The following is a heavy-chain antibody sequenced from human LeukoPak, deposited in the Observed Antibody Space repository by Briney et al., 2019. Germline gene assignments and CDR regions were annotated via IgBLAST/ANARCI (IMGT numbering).Heavy chain of an antibody. J-gene: IGHJ3*02. CDR2: IYYSGST. Sequence: PSETLSLTCTVSGGSISSYYWSWIRQPPGKGLEWIGYIYYSGSTNYNPSLKSRVTISVDTSKNQFPLKLSSVTAADTAVYYCARDQRKTDAFDIWGQGTMVTVSS. CDR3: ARDQRKTDAFDI. CDR1: GGSISSYY. V-gene: IGHV4-59*01.